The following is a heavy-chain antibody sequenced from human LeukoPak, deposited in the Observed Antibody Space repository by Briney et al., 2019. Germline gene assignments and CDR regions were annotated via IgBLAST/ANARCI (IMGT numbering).Heavy chain of an antibody. CDR2: ISSSRSTI. CDR1: GFTFSSYS. CDR3: ARIWAIVGATYFDY. J-gene: IGHJ4*02. V-gene: IGHV3-48*02. Sequence: GGSLRLSCAASGFTFSSYSMNWVRQAPGKGLEWVSYISSSRSTIYYADSLKGRFNISRDNAKNTLYLQTNSLRDEDTAVYYCARIWAIVGATYFDYWGQGTLVTVSS. D-gene: IGHD1-26*01.